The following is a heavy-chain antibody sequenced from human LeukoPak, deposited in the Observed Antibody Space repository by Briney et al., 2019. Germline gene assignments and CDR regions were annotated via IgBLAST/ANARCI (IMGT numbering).Heavy chain of an antibody. CDR3: ARVNYYGSGRAFDI. J-gene: IGHJ3*02. CDR1: GFTVSSNY. Sequence: PGGSLRLSCAASGFTVSSNYMSWVRQAPGKGLEWVSVIYSGGSTYYADSVKGRFTISRDNSKNTLYLQMNSLRAEDTAVYYCARVNYYGSGRAFDIWGQGTMVTVSS. D-gene: IGHD3-10*01. V-gene: IGHV3-53*01. CDR2: IYSGGST.